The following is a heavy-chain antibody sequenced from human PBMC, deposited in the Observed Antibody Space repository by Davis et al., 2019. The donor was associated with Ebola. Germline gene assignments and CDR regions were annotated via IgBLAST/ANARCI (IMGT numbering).Heavy chain of an antibody. D-gene: IGHD5-12*01. CDR3: ARDPRVDKVNRWGVDV. CDR1: GDSVSSGSHY. Sequence: MPSETLSLTCTVSGDSVSSGSHYWTWIRQPPGKGLEWIGYIYYSGSTNYNPSLKSRVTISVDTSKNQFSLRLSSVTTADTAMYYCARDPRVDKVNRWGVDVWGKGTTVTVSS. CDR2: IYYSGST. V-gene: IGHV4-61*01. J-gene: IGHJ6*04.